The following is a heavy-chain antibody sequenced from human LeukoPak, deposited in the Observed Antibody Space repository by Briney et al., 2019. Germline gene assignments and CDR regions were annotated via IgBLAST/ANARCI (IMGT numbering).Heavy chain of an antibody. D-gene: IGHD3-22*01. CDR2: ISGSGGST. J-gene: IGHJ1*01. V-gene: IGHV3-23*01. CDR3: ARGDYYYDSSGYYTD. CDR1: GFTFSNYA. Sequence: GGSLRLSCAASGFTFSNYAMSWVRQAPGKGLEWVSSISGSGGSTYYADSVKGRFTISRDNSKNTLYLQMNSLRAEDTAVYYCARGDYYYDSSGYYTDWGQGTLVTVSS.